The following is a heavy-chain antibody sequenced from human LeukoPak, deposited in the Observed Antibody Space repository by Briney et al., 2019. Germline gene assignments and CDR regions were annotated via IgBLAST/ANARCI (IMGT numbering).Heavy chain of an antibody. Sequence: PGGSLRLSCAASGFTFSSYAMSWVRQAPGKGLEWVSAISGSGGSTYYADSVKGRFTISRDNSKNTLYPQMNSLRAEDTAVYYCANRAIVGATRGYYFDYWGQGTLVTVSS. CDR2: ISGSGGST. J-gene: IGHJ4*02. CDR3: ANRAIVGATRGYYFDY. V-gene: IGHV3-23*01. CDR1: GFTFSSYA. D-gene: IGHD1-26*01.